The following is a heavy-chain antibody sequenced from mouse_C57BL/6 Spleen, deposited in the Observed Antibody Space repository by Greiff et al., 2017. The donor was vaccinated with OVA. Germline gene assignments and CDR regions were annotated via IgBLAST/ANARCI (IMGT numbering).Heavy chain of an antibody. Sequence: VQLQQSGPELVKPGASVKIPCKASGYTFTDYNMDWVKQSHGKSLEWIGDINPNNGGTIYNQKFKGKATLTVDKSSSTAYMELRSLTSEDTAVYYCARRDHRNYGYFDVWGTGTTVTVSS. CDR3: ARRDHRNYGYFDV. V-gene: IGHV1-18*01. J-gene: IGHJ1*03. CDR1: GYTFTDYN. CDR2: INPNNGGT.